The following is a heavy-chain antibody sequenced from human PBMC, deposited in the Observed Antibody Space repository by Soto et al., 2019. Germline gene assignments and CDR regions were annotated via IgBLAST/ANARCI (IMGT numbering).Heavy chain of an antibody. CDR2: IFYSGTT. J-gene: IGHJ4*02. CDR3: ARTMIVGNYYFDY. CDR1: GGSISSGGYY. Sequence: QVQLQESGPGLVKPSQTLSLTCTVSGGSISSGGYYWSWIRQQPGKGLEWIGYIFYSGTTYYNPSLRRRVTISVYTSKNQFSLKLSSVTAADTAVYYCARTMIVGNYYFDYWGQGTLVTVSS. V-gene: IGHV4-31*03. D-gene: IGHD3-22*01.